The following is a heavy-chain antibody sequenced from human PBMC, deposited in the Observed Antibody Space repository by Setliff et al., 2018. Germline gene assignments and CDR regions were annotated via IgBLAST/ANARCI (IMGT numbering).Heavy chain of an antibody. Sequence: ETLSLTCAVSGYSISSGYYWGWIRQPPGKGLEWVSVISVSGGTTFYADSVRGRFTISRDNSKNTLYLQMNSLKAEDTAIYYCAKSHGYSATYYVEFVLGALDYWGQGSLVTVSS. CDR2: ISVSGGTT. J-gene: IGHJ4*02. D-gene: IGHD1-26*01. CDR3: AKSHGYSATYYVEFVLGALDY. CDR1: GYSISSGYY. V-gene: IGHV3-23*01.